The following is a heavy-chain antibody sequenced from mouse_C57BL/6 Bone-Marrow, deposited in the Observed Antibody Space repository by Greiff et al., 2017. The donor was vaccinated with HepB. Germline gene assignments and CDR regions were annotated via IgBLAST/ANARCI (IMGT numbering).Heavy chain of an antibody. V-gene: IGHV1-81*01. CDR3: ARAYYRGYFDY. CDR2: IYPRSGNT. D-gene: IGHD2-14*01. J-gene: IGHJ2*01. Sequence: VQLQQSGAELARPGASVKLSCKASGYTFTSYGISWVKQRTGQGLEWIGEIYPRSGNTYYNEKFKGKATLTADKSTSTAYMELRSLTSEDSAVYFCARAYYRGYFDYWGQGTTLTVSS. CDR1: GYTFTSYG.